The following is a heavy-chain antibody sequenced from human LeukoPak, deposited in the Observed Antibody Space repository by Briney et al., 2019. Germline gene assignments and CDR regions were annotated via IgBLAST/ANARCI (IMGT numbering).Heavy chain of an antibody. D-gene: IGHD6-13*01. CDR2: IHYSGST. J-gene: IGHJ4*02. V-gene: IGHV4-59*01. CDR1: GGSISSYY. CDR3: ARGGNSWYADY. Sequence: SETLSLTCTVSGGSISSYYWSWIRQPPERGLEWIGYIHYSGSTSYNPSLKSRVTMSVDTSNNQFSLKVSSVTAADTAVYYCARGGNSWYADYWGQGTLVTVSS.